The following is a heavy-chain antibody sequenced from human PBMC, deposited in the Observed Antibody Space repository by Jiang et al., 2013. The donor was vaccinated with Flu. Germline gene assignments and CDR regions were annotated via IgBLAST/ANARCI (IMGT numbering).Heavy chain of an antibody. CDR2: ISYDGSNK. J-gene: IGHJ2*01. CDR3: ARDFLGSGYLWYFDL. D-gene: IGHD3-22*01. Sequence: VQLVESGGGVVQPGRSLRLSCAASGFTFSSYAMHWVRQAPGKGLEWVAVISYDGSNKYYADSVKGRFTISRDNSKNTLYLQMNSLRAEDTAVYYCARDFLGSGYLWYFDLWGRGTLVTVSS. CDR1: GFTFSSYA. V-gene: IGHV3-30*01.